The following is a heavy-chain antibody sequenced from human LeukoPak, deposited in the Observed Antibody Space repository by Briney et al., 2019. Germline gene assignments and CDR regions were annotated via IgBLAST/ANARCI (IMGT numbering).Heavy chain of an antibody. V-gene: IGHV4-4*07. CDR2: IYTSGST. CDR1: GGSISSYY. Sequence: SETLSLTCTVSGGSISSYYWSWIRQPAGKGLEWIGRIYTSGSTNYNPSLKSRVTMSVDTSKNQFSLKLSSVTAADTAVYYCAREATFGVVIMRYYYYYYMDVWGKGTTITVSS. D-gene: IGHD3-3*01. CDR3: AREATFGVVIMRYYYYYYMDV. J-gene: IGHJ6*03.